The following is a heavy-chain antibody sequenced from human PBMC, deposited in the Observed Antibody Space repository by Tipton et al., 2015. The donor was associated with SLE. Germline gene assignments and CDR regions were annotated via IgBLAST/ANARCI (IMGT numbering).Heavy chain of an antibody. CDR1: GFTFSSYE. D-gene: IGHD2-15*01. Sequence: SLRLSCAASGFTFSSYEMNWVRQAPGKGLEWVSYISSSGSTIYYADSVKGRFTTSRDNAKNSLYLQMNSLRAEDTAVYYCARRGVAHAFDIWGQGTMVTVSS. CDR2: ISSSGSTI. J-gene: IGHJ3*02. CDR3: ARRGVAHAFDI. V-gene: IGHV3-48*03.